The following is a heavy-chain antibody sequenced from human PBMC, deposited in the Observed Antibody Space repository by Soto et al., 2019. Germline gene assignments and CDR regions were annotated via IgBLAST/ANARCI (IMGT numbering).Heavy chain of an antibody. D-gene: IGHD1-26*01. CDR2: MNPNSGNT. CDR3: ARVGGLIYAAQDRRYYYYGMDV. J-gene: IGHJ6*02. Sequence: QVQLVQSGAEVKKPGASVKVSCKASGYTFTSYDINWVRQATGQGLEWMGWMNPNSGNTGYAQKFQGRVTMTRNTSISTAYMELSSLRSEDTAVYYCARVGGLIYAAQDRRYYYYGMDVWGQGTTVTVSS. V-gene: IGHV1-8*01. CDR1: GYTFTSYD.